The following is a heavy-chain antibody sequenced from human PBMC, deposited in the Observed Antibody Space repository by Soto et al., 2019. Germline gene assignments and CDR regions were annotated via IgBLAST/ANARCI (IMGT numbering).Heavy chain of an antibody. CDR3: AKDLGQWLDLGMDV. CDR2: ISYDGSNK. J-gene: IGHJ6*02. CDR1: GFTFSSYG. Sequence: HPGGSLRLSCAASGFTFSSYGMHWVRQAPGKGLEWVAVISYDGSNKYYADSVKGRFTISRDNSKNTLYLQMNSLRAEDTAVYYCAKDLGQWLDLGMDVWGQGTTVTVSS. D-gene: IGHD6-19*01. V-gene: IGHV3-30*18.